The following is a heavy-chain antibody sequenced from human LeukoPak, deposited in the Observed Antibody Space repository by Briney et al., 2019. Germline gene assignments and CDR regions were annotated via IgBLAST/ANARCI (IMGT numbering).Heavy chain of an antibody. CDR3: ARTMVRGVYYYYYYYGMDV. J-gene: IGHJ6*02. D-gene: IGHD3-10*01. CDR2: INHSGST. V-gene: IGHV4-34*01. CDR1: GGSFSGYY. Sequence: SETLSLTCAVYGGSFSGYYWSWIRQPPGKGLEWIGEINHSGSTNYNPSLKSRVTISVDTSKNQFSLKLSSVTAADTAVYYCARTMVRGVYYYYYYYGMDVWGQGTTVTVSS.